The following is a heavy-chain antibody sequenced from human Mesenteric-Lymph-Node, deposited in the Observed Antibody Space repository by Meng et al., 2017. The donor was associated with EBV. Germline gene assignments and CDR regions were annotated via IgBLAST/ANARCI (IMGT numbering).Heavy chain of an antibody. CDR2: ISAYNGNT. Sequence: VQPGQSGAEVKTPGASVKVSCKTSSYTFTSYGISWVRQAPGQGLEWMGRISAYNGNTNYAQKFEGRVTMTTDTSTSTAYMELRSLRSDDTAVYYCARSRYCNGGTCYYSALFDYWGQGTLVTVSS. CDR3: ARSRYCNGGTCYYSALFDY. CDR1: SYTFTSYG. V-gene: IGHV1-18*01. D-gene: IGHD2-15*01. J-gene: IGHJ4*02.